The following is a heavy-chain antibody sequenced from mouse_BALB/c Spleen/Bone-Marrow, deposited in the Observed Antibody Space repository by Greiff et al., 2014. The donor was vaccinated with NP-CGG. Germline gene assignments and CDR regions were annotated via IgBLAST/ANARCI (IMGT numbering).Heavy chain of an antibody. CDR3: ARGAYYGYGNWYFDV. V-gene: IGHV1-18*01. CDR1: GYTFTEYT. Sequence: EVQLQQSGPDLVKPGASVKISCKTSGYTFTEYTMHWVKQSHGKSLEWIGGINPNNGGTSYNQKFKDKATLTVDKSSSTVYMELRSLTSEDSAVYFCARGAYYGYGNWYFDVWGAGTTVPVSS. D-gene: IGHD1-2*01. J-gene: IGHJ1*01. CDR2: INPNNGGT.